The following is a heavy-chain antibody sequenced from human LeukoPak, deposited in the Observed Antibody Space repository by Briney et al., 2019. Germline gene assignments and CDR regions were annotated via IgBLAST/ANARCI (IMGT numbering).Heavy chain of an antibody. CDR3: ARGARVVQDASDI. CDR2: IYYSGST. V-gene: IGHV4-39*07. CDR1: GGSLSSSTYY. Sequence: SETLSLTCTVSGGSLSSSTYYWGWVRQPPGKGLEWIGSIYYSGSTYYNPSLKSRVTISVDASKNQFSLKLSSVTAADTAVYYCARGARVVQDASDIWGQGTMVTVSS. D-gene: IGHD3-3*01. J-gene: IGHJ3*02.